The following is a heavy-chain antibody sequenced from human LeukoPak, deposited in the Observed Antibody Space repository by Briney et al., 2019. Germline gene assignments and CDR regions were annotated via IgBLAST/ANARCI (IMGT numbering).Heavy chain of an antibody. Sequence: SETLSLTCVVSGDSITNRNWWNWVRQPPGKGLEWIGEISHSGSTNYNPSLKSRVTISVDKSKNEFSLNLSSVTAADTAVYYCARDSPAYCSGGNCYNWYFDLWGRGTLVSVSS. CDR2: ISHSGST. CDR3: ARDSPAYCSGGNCYNWYFDL. V-gene: IGHV4-4*02. J-gene: IGHJ2*01. D-gene: IGHD2-15*01. CDR1: GDSITNRNW.